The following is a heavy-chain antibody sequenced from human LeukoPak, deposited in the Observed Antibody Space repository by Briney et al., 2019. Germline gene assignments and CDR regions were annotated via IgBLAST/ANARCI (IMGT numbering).Heavy chain of an antibody. CDR1: GYTFTSYD. Sequence: GASVKVSCKASGYTFTSYDINWVRQATGQGLEWMGWMNPNSGNTGYAQKFQGRVTMTRNTSISTAYMELSSLRSEDTAVYFCARKGPANYYYYYMDVWGKGTTVTVSS. J-gene: IGHJ6*03. V-gene: IGHV1-8*01. CDR3: ARKGPANYYYYYMDV. D-gene: IGHD2-2*01. CDR2: MNPNSGNT.